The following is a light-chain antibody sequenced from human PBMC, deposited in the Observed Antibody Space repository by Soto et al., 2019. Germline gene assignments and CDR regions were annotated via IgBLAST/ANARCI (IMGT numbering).Light chain of an antibody. CDR3: QQYGSSGT. J-gene: IGKJ1*01. Sequence: EIVLTQSPGTLSLSPGERATLSCRASQSVSNNYLAWYQQKPDQAPRLLIYGASNGATGIPDRFGGSGSGADFTLTISRLEPEDFAVYYCQQYGSSGTFGQGTKVEIK. CDR2: GAS. V-gene: IGKV3-20*01. CDR1: QSVSNNY.